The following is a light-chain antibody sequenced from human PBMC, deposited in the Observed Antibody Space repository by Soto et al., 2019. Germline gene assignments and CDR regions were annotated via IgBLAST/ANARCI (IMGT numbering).Light chain of an antibody. J-gene: IGKJ1*01. CDR1: QGISSY. CDR2: AAS. V-gene: IGKV1-9*01. CDR3: QQVNSYPRA. Sequence: DIQLTQSPSFLSASVGDRVTITCRASQGISSYLAWYQQKLGKAPKLLIYAASTLQYGVPSRFSGSGSGTEFTLTISSLQPEDFATYYCQQVNSYPRAFGQGTKVEIK.